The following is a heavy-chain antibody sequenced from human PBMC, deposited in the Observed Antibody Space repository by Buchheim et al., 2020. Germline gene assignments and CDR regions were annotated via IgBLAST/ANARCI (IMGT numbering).Heavy chain of an antibody. V-gene: IGHV4-59*01. CDR2: IYYSGST. J-gene: IGHJ3*02. D-gene: IGHD6-13*01. CDR3: ARGYSSTPSDAFDI. Sequence: QVQLQESGPGLVKPSETLSLTCTVSGGSISSYYWCWIRQPPGKGLGWIGYIYYSGSTNYNPSLKSRVPITVDTSKTQFSLNLSSVTAADTAVYYCARGYSSTPSDAFDIWGQGT. CDR1: GGSISSYY.